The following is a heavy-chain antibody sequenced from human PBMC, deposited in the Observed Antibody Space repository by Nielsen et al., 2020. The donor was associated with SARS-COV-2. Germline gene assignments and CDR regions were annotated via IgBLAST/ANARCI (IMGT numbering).Heavy chain of an antibody. J-gene: IGHJ4*02. CDR2: ISSSSSTI. CDR3: AYSGSYHFDY. V-gene: IGHV3-48*01. Sequence: GESLKISCAASGFTFSIYAMNWVRQAPGKGLEWVSYISSSSSTIFYADSVKGRFTISRDNSKNTLYLQMNSLRAEDTAVYYCAYSGSYHFDYWGQGTLVTVSS. CDR1: GFTFSIYA. D-gene: IGHD1-26*01.